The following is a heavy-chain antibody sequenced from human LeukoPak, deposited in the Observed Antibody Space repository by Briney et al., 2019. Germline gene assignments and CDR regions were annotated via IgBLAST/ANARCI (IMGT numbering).Heavy chain of an antibody. D-gene: IGHD6-19*01. J-gene: IGHJ4*02. Sequence: PSETLSLTCTVSGYSFSSGYFWGWVRQPPGKGLEWIGSVYHSGTTYYSSSLKSRVTISVDTSKNQYSLEVSSVTAADTAVYYCARGWGYFDYWGQGTLVTVSS. V-gene: IGHV4-38-2*02. CDR1: GYSFSSGYF. CDR3: ARGWGYFDY. CDR2: VYHSGTT.